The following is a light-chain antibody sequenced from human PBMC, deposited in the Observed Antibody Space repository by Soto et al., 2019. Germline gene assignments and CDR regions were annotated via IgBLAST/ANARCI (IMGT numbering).Light chain of an antibody. CDR1: SGDIGGYNY. Sequence: QSALTQPASVSGSPGQSITISCTGTSGDIGGYNYVSWYQQHPGKAPKLMIYDVSNLPSGVSNRFSGSKSGNTASLTISGLQAEDEADYYCSSYTSSSTLVVFGGGTQLTVL. CDR3: SSYTSSSTLVV. V-gene: IGLV2-14*01. CDR2: DVS. J-gene: IGLJ2*01.